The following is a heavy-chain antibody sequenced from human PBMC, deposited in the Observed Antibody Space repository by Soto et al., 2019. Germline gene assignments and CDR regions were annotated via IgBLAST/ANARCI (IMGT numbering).Heavy chain of an antibody. Sequence: LRLSCAASGFTFNNYNMNWVRQGPGKGLEWVESISSRSNQIFHADSVKGRFTISRDNAKNSVFLQMNSLRPEDTAVYYCAKDRGLGSPVSGGLGVWGQGTTVTVSS. J-gene: IGHJ6*02. D-gene: IGHD3-10*01. CDR2: ISSRSNQI. CDR3: AKDRGLGSPVSGGLGV. CDR1: GFTFNNYN. V-gene: IGHV3-21*01.